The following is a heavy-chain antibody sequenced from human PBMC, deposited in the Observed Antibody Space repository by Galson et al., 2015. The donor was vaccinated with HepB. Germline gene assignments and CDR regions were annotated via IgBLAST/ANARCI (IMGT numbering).Heavy chain of an antibody. V-gene: IGHV3-30*07. CDR1: GFTFSGRA. CDR3: ASDCDGSGSFYNMLGY. Sequence: SLRLSCAVSGFTFSGRAFHWVRQAPGRGLEWVALISSDYTSKFYADSVMGRLTISRDNSKDTVYLQMNSLRDEDTAVYYCASDCDGSGSFYNMLGYWGRGTMVTVSS. J-gene: IGHJ4*02. CDR2: ISSDYTSK. D-gene: IGHD3-10*01.